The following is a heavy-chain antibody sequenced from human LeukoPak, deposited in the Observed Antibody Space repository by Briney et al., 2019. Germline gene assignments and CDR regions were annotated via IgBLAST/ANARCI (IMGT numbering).Heavy chain of an antibody. Sequence: GGSLRLSCAASGFTFSSYWMHWVRQAPGKGLVWVSRINSDGGSTSYADSVKGRFTISRDNAKNTLYLQMNGLRAEDTAVYYCARGYYYDSSGYYGYFDYWGQGTLVTVSS. J-gene: IGHJ4*02. V-gene: IGHV3-74*01. CDR1: GFTFSSYW. D-gene: IGHD3-22*01. CDR2: INSDGGST. CDR3: ARGYYYDSSGYYGYFDY.